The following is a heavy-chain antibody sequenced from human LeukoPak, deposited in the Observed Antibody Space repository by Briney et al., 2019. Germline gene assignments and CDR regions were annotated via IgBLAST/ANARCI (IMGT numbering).Heavy chain of an antibody. Sequence: ASVRVSCKASGYTFTSYGMSWVRQAPGQGLEWMGCISAYNGNTNYAQKFQGRVTITRNTSISTAYMGLSSLRSEDTAVYYCARGLPYDFWSGYYTGGEFDYWGQGTLVTVSS. CDR1: GYTFTSYG. V-gene: IGHV1-18*01. J-gene: IGHJ4*02. CDR2: ISAYNGNT. D-gene: IGHD3-3*01. CDR3: ARGLPYDFWSGYYTGGEFDY.